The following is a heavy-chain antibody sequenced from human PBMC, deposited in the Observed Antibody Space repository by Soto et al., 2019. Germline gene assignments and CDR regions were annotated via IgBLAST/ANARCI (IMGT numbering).Heavy chain of an antibody. V-gene: IGHV4-61*01. D-gene: IGHD3-16*01. CDR3: ARAMGDWGTYYYYYGFDV. Sequence: QVQLQESGPGLVKPSETLSLTCSVSGGPMRGSTSNFYWSWIRQSPGKGLEWIGSIYYSGATNYNPSLESRLTISVDTSKNQFSLNLSSVTAADSAVYYCARAMGDWGTYYYYYGFDVWGQGTTVTVSS. CDR2: IYYSGAT. CDR1: GGPMRGSTSNFY. J-gene: IGHJ6*02.